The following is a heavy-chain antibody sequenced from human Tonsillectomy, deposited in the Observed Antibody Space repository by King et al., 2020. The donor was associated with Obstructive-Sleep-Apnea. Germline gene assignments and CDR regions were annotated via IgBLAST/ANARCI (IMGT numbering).Heavy chain of an antibody. CDR3: ARALEVADRIFDH. V-gene: IGHV4-39*07. CDR2: IYFSGTT. D-gene: IGHD6-19*01. J-gene: IGHJ4*02. CDR1: GDSISSNNYY. Sequence: QLQESGPGLVMPSETLSLTCTVSGDSISSNNYYWGWIRQPPGKGLEWIGSIYFSGTTYCNPSLKSRVTISLDMSRNQFSLKLSSVTAADTAVYYCARALEVADRIFDHWGQGTLVTVSS.